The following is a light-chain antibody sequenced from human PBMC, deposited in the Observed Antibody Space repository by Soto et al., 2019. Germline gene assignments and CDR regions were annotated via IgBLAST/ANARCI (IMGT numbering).Light chain of an antibody. CDR1: SSNIRAGYD. J-gene: IGLJ1*01. CDR3: QSYDSSLSGFYV. CDR2: GNN. Sequence: QSVLTQPPSVSGAPGQRITISCTGSSSNIRAGYDVHWYQQLPGTAPKLLIYGNNNRPSGVPDRFSGSKSGTSASLAITGLQAEDEADYYCQSYDSSLSGFYVFGTGTKVTVL. V-gene: IGLV1-40*01.